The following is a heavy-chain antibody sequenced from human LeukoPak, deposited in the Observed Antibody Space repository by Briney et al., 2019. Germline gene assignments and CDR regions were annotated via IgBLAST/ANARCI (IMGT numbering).Heavy chain of an antibody. V-gene: IGHV4-59*08. CDR2: IYYSGST. J-gene: IGHJ4*02. CDR1: GGSISSYY. D-gene: IGHD5-12*01. CDR3: ARSRVGSSYDQTFDY. Sequence: PSETLSLTCTVSGGSISSYYWSWIRQPPGKGLEWIGYIYYSGSTNYNPSLKSRVTISVDTSKNQFSLKLSSVTAADTAVYYCARSRVGSSYDQTFDYWGQGTLVTVSS.